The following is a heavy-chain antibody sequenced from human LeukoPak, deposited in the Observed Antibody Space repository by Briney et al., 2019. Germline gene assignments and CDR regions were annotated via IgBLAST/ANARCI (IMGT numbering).Heavy chain of an antibody. V-gene: IGHV1-2*02. CDR1: GYTFSGNF. Sequence: ASVKVSCKASGYTFSGNFMHWVRQAPGQGLEWMGWINPNSGGTNNAQKFQGRVTMTRDTSISTAYMELSRLRSDDTAVYYCARVLFYSSGNKSNRVDYWGQGTLVTVSS. J-gene: IGHJ4*02. CDR2: INPNSGGT. CDR3: ARVLFYSSGNKSNRVDY. D-gene: IGHD6-19*01.